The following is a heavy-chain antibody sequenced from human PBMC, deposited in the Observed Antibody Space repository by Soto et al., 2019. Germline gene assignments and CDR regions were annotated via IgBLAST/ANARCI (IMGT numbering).Heavy chain of an antibody. V-gene: IGHV3-15*01. J-gene: IGHJ4*02. CDR3: TTIVR. CDR2: IKSKADGGMV. Sequence: EVQLVESGGGWVKSGGSLRLSCVASGFTFRNAWMNWVRQAPGKGLEWVGRIKSKADGGMVDYAASMKGRFTISRDDSRNMLYLQMNSLKGEDTARYYCTTIVRWGQGTQVTISS. CDR1: GFTFRNAW. D-gene: IGHD2-8*01.